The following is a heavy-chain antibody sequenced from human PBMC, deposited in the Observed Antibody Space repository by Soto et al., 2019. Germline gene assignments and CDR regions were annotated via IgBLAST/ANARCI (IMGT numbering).Heavy chain of an antibody. Sequence: QVQLVQSGAEVKKPGSSVKVSCKASGGTFSSHVFNGVRQAPGQGLEWMGGIMPIIGTASYAQKVQGRVTITADESTSTAYMELSSLRSEDTAVYYCARDLEFRDGNISHLDYWGQGTLVTVSS. CDR1: GGTFSSHV. CDR3: ARDLEFRDGNISHLDY. D-gene: IGHD3-10*01. CDR2: IMPIIGTA. V-gene: IGHV1-69*01. J-gene: IGHJ4*02.